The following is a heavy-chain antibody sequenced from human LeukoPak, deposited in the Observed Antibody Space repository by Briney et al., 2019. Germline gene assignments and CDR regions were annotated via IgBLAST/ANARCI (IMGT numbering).Heavy chain of an antibody. Sequence: PSETLSLTCTVSGGSISSGGYYWSWIRQHPGKGLEWIGYIYYSGSTYYNPSLKSRVTISVDTSKNQFSLKLSSVTAADTAVYYCARAPLLFYYDSSGSYFDYWGQGTLVTVSS. CDR2: IYYSGST. CDR1: GGSISSGGYY. V-gene: IGHV4-31*03. D-gene: IGHD3-22*01. J-gene: IGHJ4*02. CDR3: ARAPLLFYYDSSGSYFDY.